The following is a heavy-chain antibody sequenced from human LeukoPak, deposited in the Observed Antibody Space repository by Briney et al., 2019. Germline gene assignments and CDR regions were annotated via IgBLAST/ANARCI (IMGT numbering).Heavy chain of an antibody. Sequence: GGSLRLSCAASGFTFSSYWMSWVRQAPGKGLEWVANIKKDGSEKYYVDSVKGRFTISRDNAKNSLYLQMNSLRAEDTAVYYCAREGGLLWFGSNWFDPWGQGTLVTVSS. V-gene: IGHV3-7*01. CDR1: GFTFSSYW. D-gene: IGHD3-10*01. CDR2: IKKDGSEK. J-gene: IGHJ5*02. CDR3: AREGGLLWFGSNWFDP.